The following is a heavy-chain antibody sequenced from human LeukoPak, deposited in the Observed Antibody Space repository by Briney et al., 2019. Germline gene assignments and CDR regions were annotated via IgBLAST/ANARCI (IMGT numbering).Heavy chain of an antibody. CDR2: IYNSESI. V-gene: IGHV4-4*07. J-gene: IGHJ4*02. CDR3: ARHYGSGSYYRKGTVLFDY. D-gene: IGHD3-10*01. Sequence: SETLSLTCTVSGGSISGYYWSWIRQPAGKGLEWIGRIYNSESINYNPSLKSRVTMSIDTSKNQFSLKLSSVTAADTAVYYCARHYGSGSYYRKGTVLFDYWGQGTLVTVSS. CDR1: GGSISGYY.